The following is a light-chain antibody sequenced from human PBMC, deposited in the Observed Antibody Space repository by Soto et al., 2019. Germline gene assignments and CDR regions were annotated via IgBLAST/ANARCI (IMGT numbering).Light chain of an antibody. CDR1: QRISNY. CDR3: QQYYSFPST. J-gene: IGKJ1*01. CDR2: AAS. Sequence: DIQMTQSPSSLSASVGDRVTITCRASQRISNYLNWYQHKPGKAPELLIYAASTLQSGVPSRFSGSGSGTDSTLTISCLQSEDFATYYCQQYYSFPSTFGQGTKVDIK. V-gene: IGKV1-39*01.